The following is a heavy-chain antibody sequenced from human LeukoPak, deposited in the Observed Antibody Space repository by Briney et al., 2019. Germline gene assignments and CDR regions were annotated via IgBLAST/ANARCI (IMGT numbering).Heavy chain of an antibody. V-gene: IGHV3-20*04. D-gene: IGHD1-1*01. CDR3: ARPGAGNLDFDY. Sequence: PGGSLRLSCAASGFTFDDYGMSWVRQAPGKGLEWVSGINWNGVSTGYADSVKGRFTISRDNAKNSLYLQMNSLRAEDTALYYCARPGAGNLDFDYWGQGTLVTVSS. J-gene: IGHJ4*02. CDR1: GFTFDDYG. CDR2: INWNGVST.